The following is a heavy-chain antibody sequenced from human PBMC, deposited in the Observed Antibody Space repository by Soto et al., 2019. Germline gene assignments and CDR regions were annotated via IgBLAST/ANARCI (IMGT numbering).Heavy chain of an antibody. CDR3: AKNAYSGGWPSYFDY. Sequence: TGGSLRLSCAASGFTFSSYAMSWVRQAPGKGLEWVSGISGSGGSTYYADSVKGRFTISRDNSKNTLYLQMNSLRAEDTAVYYCAKNAYSGGWPSYFDYWGQGTLVTVSS. CDR1: GFTFSSYA. CDR2: ISGSGGST. V-gene: IGHV3-23*01. D-gene: IGHD6-19*01. J-gene: IGHJ4*02.